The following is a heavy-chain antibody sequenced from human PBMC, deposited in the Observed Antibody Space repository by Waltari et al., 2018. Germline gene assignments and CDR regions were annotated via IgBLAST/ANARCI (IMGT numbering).Heavy chain of an antibody. V-gene: IGHV3-30*18. CDR1: GFSLSSYG. Sequence: QVQLVESGGGVVQPGKSLRLSCAASGFSLSSYGMHWVRQGPGRGLGGVALIWFQGGDEYYADSGRGRFTISRDNSKNILYLHMDSLRVDDTAVYYCAKDAFGNTYLDHWGQGTLVTVSS. J-gene: IGHJ4*02. D-gene: IGHD3-10*01. CDR2: IWFQGGDE. CDR3: AKDAFGNTYLDH.